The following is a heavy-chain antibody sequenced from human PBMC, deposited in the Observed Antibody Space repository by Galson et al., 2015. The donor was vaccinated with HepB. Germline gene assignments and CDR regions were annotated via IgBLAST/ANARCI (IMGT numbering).Heavy chain of an antibody. Sequence: PALVKPTQTLTLTCAFSGFSPRTNAVGVAWIRQPPGKALEWLAIIYWDDDKRYSPSLKSRLTITKDTSRSQVVLIMTDMDPVDTATYYCVYTYGGIYPLSWGLGTLVTVSS. CDR2: IYWDDDK. V-gene: IGHV2-5*02. D-gene: IGHD1-26*01. CDR3: VYTYGGIYPLS. J-gene: IGHJ5*02. CDR1: GFSPRTNAVG.